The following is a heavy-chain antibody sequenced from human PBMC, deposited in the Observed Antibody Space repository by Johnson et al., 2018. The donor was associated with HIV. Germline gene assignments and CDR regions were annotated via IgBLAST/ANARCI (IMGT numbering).Heavy chain of an antibody. V-gene: IGHV3-23*04. CDR1: GFAFSDCY. J-gene: IGHJ3*02. CDR3: AGSEIQLGSGDAFDI. Sequence: VQLVESGGGLVQSGGSLRLSCAASGFAFSDCYMSWIRQAPGKGLEWVSAISGSGGRSYSADSVKGRFTISRDTSKNTLYLQMNSLRAEDTALYYCAGSEIQLGSGDAFDIWGRGTMVTVSS. CDR2: ISGSGGRS. D-gene: IGHD5-18*01.